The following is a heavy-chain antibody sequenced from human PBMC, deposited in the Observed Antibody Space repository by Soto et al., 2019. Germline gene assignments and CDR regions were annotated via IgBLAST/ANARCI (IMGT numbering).Heavy chain of an antibody. CDR3: ARDQGQFDP. J-gene: IGHJ5*02. Sequence: GGSLRLSCAASGFTFSDYFMYWIRQAPGKGLEWVSYITAGGSTTYYADSVKGRFTISRDNAKNSLYLQMNSLRAEDTAVYYCARDQGQFDPWGQGTLVTVS. CDR1: GFTFSDYF. V-gene: IGHV3-11*01. CDR2: ITAGGSTT.